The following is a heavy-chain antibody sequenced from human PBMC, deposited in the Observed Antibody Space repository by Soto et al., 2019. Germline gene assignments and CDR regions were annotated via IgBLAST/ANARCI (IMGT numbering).Heavy chain of an antibody. CDR2: ISAYNGNT. Sequence: GASVKVSCKASGYTFTSYGISWVRQAPGQGLEWMGWISAYNGNTNYAQKLQGRVTMTTDTSTSTAYMELRSLRSDDTAVYYCARDGHPVIATDYYHYYGMDVWGQGTTVTVSS. CDR3: ARDGHPVIATDYYHYYGMDV. J-gene: IGHJ6*02. V-gene: IGHV1-18*04. D-gene: IGHD1-26*01. CDR1: GYTFTSYG.